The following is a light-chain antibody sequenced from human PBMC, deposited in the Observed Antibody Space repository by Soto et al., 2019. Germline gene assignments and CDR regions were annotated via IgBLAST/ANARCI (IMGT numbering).Light chain of an antibody. CDR1: SSNIGAGCE. CDR2: GNT. CDR3: SSYTSSSTYVV. V-gene: IGLV1-40*01. J-gene: IGLJ2*01. Sequence: QSVLTQPPSVSGAPGQRVTISCTGCSSNIGAGCEVHWYQHLPGKAPKLLIYGNTNRPSGVPDRFSGSKSGTSASLAITGLQAEDEADYYCSSYTSSSTYVVFGGGTKLTVL.